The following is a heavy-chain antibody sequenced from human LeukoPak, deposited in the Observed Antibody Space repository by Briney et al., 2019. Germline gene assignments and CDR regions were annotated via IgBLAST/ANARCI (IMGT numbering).Heavy chain of an antibody. D-gene: IGHD4-11*01. Sequence: GGTLRLSCAASGFTFSSYGMSWVRQAPGKGLEWVSAISGSGGSTYYADSVKGRFTISRDNSRTTLYLLMNSLRAEDTAVYYCAKDAAANVDYPYYFDYWGQGALVTVSS. CDR1: GFTFSSYG. J-gene: IGHJ4*02. V-gene: IGHV3-23*01. CDR3: AKDAAANVDYPYYFDY. CDR2: ISGSGGST.